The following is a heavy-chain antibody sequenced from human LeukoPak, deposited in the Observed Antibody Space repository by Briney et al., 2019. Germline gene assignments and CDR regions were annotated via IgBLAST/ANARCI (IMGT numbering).Heavy chain of an antibody. CDR1: GFTFSRTA. V-gene: IGHV3-23*01. CDR3: AKDANYLRSGSFFIPFDY. CDR2: ISGSGVGT. Sequence: PGGSLRLSCAASGFTFSRTAMSWVRQAPGKGLEWVATISGSGVGTYYAASVKGRFNISGDNSKNTLYLQMNSLRTEDTAMYYCAKDANYLRSGSFFIPFDYWGQGTLVSVYS. J-gene: IGHJ4*02. D-gene: IGHD4/OR15-4a*01.